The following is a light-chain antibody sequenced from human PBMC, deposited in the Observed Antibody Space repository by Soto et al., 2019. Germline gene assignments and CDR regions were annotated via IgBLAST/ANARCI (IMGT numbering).Light chain of an antibody. Sequence: EIVMTQSPATLSVSPVERATLSCRASQSVSNNLAWYQQKRGQAPRLLIYGASTRATGIPARFSGSGSGTDFTLTISGLEPEDFAVYYCQQRGNWPITFGQGTRLEIK. CDR2: GAS. J-gene: IGKJ5*01. CDR3: QQRGNWPIT. V-gene: IGKV3-15*01. CDR1: QSVSNN.